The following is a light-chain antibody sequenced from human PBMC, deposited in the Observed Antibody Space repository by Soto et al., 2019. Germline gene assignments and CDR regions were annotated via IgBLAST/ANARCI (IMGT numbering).Light chain of an antibody. Sequence: DIQMTHSPSTPSGSVGDRVTITCRARQTISSWLAWYQQKPGKAPKLLIYKASTLKSGVPSTFSGSGSGTEFTLTISSLQPDDFATYYCQHYNSYSEAFGQGTKVDI. CDR3: QHYNSYSEA. CDR1: QTISSW. CDR2: KAS. J-gene: IGKJ1*01. V-gene: IGKV1-5*03.